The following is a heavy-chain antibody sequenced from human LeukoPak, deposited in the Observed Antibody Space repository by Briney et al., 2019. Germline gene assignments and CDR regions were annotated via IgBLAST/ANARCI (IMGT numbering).Heavy chain of an antibody. V-gene: IGHV1-2*06. J-gene: IGHJ5*02. Sequence: ASVKVSCKASGYTFTGYYMHWVRQAPGQGLEWMGRINPNSGGANYAQKFQGRVTISVDTSKNQFSLKLSSVTAADTAVYYCARHGPQVPAAITRFDPWGQGTLVTVSS. CDR3: ARHGPQVPAAITRFDP. D-gene: IGHD2-2*02. CDR1: GYTFTGYY. CDR2: INPNSGGA.